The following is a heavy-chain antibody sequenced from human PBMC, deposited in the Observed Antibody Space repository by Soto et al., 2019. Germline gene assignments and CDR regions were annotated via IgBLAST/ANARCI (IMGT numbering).Heavy chain of an antibody. Sequence: GGFLRLSCAASGFTFSSYSMNWVRQAPGKGLEWISYITNGGTTIYYADSVKGRFTISRDNAKNSLYLHMSSLRDDDTAVYYCATPVVRFLEWTTDYWGQGTLVTVSS. CDR3: ATPVVRFLEWTTDY. D-gene: IGHD3-3*01. V-gene: IGHV3-48*02. CDR1: GFTFSSYS. J-gene: IGHJ4*02. CDR2: ITNGGTTI.